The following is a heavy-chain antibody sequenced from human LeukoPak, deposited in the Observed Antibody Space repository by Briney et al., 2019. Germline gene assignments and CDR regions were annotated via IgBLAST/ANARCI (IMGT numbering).Heavy chain of an antibody. CDR2: IYSGGST. Sequence: GGSLRLSCAASGFTVSSNYMSWVRQAPGKGLEWVSVIYSGGSTYYADSVKGRFTISRDNSKTTLYLQMNSLRAEDTAVYYCASTMEYYYYYGMDVWGQGTTVTVSS. D-gene: IGHD2-8*01. V-gene: IGHV3-53*01. J-gene: IGHJ6*02. CDR3: ASTMEYYYYYGMDV. CDR1: GFTVSSNY.